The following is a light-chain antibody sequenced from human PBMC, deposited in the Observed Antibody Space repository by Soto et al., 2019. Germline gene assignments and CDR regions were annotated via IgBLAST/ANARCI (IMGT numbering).Light chain of an antibody. J-gene: IGLJ2*01. V-gene: IGLV2-14*01. CDR2: EVS. CDR1: SSDVGGYNY. Sequence: QLVLTQPASVSGSPGQSITISCTGTSSDVGGYNYVSWYQQHPGKGPKLLIFEVSNRPSGISTRFSGSKSGNTASLTISGLQAEDEADYYCSSYTISSAQEVVFGGGTKLTVL. CDR3: SSYTISSAQEVV.